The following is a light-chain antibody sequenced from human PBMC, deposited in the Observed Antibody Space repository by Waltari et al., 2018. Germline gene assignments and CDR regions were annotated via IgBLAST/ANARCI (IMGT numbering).Light chain of an antibody. Sequence: SSELTQDPAVSVALGQTARITSQGDSLRGYYASWYQPKPGQAPILVIYGQNHRPSGIPDRFSGSSSGDTTSLTITGTQAEDEADYYCKSRNNDREVFGGGTKLTVL. CDR1: SLRGYY. CDR2: GQN. V-gene: IGLV3-19*01. J-gene: IGLJ3*02. CDR3: KSRNNDREV.